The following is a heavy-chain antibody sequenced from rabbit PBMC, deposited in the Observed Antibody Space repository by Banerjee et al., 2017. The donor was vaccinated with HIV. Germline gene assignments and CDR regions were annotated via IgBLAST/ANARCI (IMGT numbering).Heavy chain of an antibody. CDR3: AKDMGVAAGYFFNL. V-gene: IGHV1S7*01. D-gene: IGHD4-1*01. Sequence: QLEESGGGLVQPGGSLKLSCKASGFDYSAYYMSWVRQAPGKGLEWIGYIDPVFGVTVYANWVNGRFTISRDNAQNTLYLQLNSLTAADTATYFCAKDMGVAAGYFFNLRGPGTLVTVS. CDR1: GFDYSAYY. J-gene: IGHJ4*01. CDR2: IDPVFGVT.